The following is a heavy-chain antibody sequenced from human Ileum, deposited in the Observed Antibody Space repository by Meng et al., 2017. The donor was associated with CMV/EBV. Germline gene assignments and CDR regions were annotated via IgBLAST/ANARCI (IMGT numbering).Heavy chain of an antibody. V-gene: IGHV3-23*04. CDR3: TTWIVAHFDY. D-gene: IGHD5-12*01. Sequence: EVERVESGGGLVQPGGSLRLSCAASGFTFSNYALSWVRQAPGKGLEGVSHIDGPTPNTHYAESAKGRFAISRDNSQNTLYLHMNALRAEDTAVYYCTTWIVAHFDYWGPGTLVTVSS. CDR1: GFTFSNYA. J-gene: IGHJ4*02. CDR2: IDGPTPNT.